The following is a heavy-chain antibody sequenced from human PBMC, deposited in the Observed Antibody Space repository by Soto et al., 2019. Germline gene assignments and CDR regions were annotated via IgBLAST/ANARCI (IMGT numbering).Heavy chain of an antibody. CDR1: GYSFATHS. D-gene: IGHD6-6*01. CDR3: ARAGARTSSSYYYYYGMDV. Sequence: ASVKVSCKASGYSFATHSFSWVRQAPGQGLEWTGWISAYNGNTDYAQKFQGRVTMTTDTSTTTAYMELRGLTSDDTAVYYCARAGARTSSSYYYYYGMDVWGQGTTVTVSS. CDR2: ISAYNGNT. V-gene: IGHV1-18*01. J-gene: IGHJ6*02.